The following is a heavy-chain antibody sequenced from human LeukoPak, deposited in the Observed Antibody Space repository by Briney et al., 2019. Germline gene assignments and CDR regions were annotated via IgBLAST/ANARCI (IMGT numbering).Heavy chain of an antibody. CDR2: IIPTFGTA. CDR3: ARLDSTSLHGGDY. D-gene: IGHD2-2*01. J-gene: IGHJ4*02. V-gene: IGHV1-69*01. CDR1: GGTFSSYA. Sequence: ASVKVSCKASGGTFSSYAFSWVRQAPGQGLEWMGGIIPTFGTANNAQKFWGRATFTADESTSTPYMELSSLRYEDRPVYNCARLDSTSLHGGDYWGQETLVTVSS.